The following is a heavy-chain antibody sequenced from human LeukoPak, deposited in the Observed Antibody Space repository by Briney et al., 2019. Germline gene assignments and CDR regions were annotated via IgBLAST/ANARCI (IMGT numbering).Heavy chain of an antibody. J-gene: IGHJ4*02. CDR1: GFTFSSYG. Sequence: GGSLRLSCAASGFTFSSYGMHWVRQAPGKGLEWVAFIRYDGSNKYYADSVKGRFAISRDNSKNTLYLQMNSLRAEDTAVYYCANRNGYYYDSSGPIGVWGQGTLVTVSS. CDR2: IRYDGSNK. CDR3: ANRNGYYYDSSGPIGV. V-gene: IGHV3-30*02. D-gene: IGHD3-22*01.